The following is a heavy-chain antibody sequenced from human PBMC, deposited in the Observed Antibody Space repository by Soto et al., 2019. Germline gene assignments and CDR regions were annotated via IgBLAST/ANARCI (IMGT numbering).Heavy chain of an antibody. J-gene: IGHJ4*02. CDR1: GYTFTSYG. Sequence: QVQLVQSGAEVKKPGASVKVSCKASGYTFTSYGISWVRQAPGQGLEWLGWISAYNGKTNYAQKLQGRVTMTTDTSSSTAYMEMRSLRLDDTAVYYCARVIAAGAACDYCGQGTLVTVYS. D-gene: IGHD6-13*01. CDR3: ARVIAAGAACDY. CDR2: ISAYNGKT. V-gene: IGHV1-18*01.